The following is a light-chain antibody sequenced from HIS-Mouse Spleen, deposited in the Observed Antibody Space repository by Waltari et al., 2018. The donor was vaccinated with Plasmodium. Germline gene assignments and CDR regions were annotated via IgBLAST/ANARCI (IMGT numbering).Light chain of an antibody. J-gene: IGKJ1*01. CDR1: QGVSSN. Sequence: AILMTQSPSSLSASPGERATITCRVSQGVSSNLAWYQQKPGQAPGLLIYAASTWQSGVPARFSGSGSGTDFTLTISCLQSEDFAAYYCQQYYSCPHTFGQGTKVEIK. V-gene: IGKV1D-8*02. CDR2: AAS. CDR3: QQYYSCPHT.